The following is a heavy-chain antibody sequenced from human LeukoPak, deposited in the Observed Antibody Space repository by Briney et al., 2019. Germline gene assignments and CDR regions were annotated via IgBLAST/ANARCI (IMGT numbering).Heavy chain of an antibody. Sequence: SETLSLTCTVSGGSISSSSYYWGWIRQPPGKGLEWIGSIYYSGSTYYNPPLKSRVTISVDTSKNQFSLKLSSATAADTAVYYCARATMMRDFDYWGQGTLVTVSS. CDR2: IYYSGST. D-gene: IGHD5-24*01. CDR1: GGSISSSSYY. V-gene: IGHV4-39*01. CDR3: ARATMMRDFDY. J-gene: IGHJ4*02.